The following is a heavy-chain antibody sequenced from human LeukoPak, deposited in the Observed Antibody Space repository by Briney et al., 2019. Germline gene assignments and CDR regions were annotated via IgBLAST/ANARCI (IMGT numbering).Heavy chain of an antibody. CDR2: ISAYNGNT. CDR1: GYTFTSYG. V-gene: IGHV1-18*01. D-gene: IGHD3-3*01. Sequence: GASVKVSCKASGYTFTSYGISWVRQAPGQGLEWMGWISAYNGNTNYAQKLQGRVTMTTDTSTSTAYVELRSLRSDDTAVYYCARASQRITIFGVGNYMDVWGKGTTVTVSS. CDR3: ARASQRITIFGVGNYMDV. J-gene: IGHJ6*03.